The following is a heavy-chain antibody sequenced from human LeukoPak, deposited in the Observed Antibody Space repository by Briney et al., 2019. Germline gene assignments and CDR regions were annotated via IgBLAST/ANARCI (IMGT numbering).Heavy chain of an antibody. D-gene: IGHD5-18*01. CDR2: IYPGDSDT. V-gene: IGHV5-51*01. CDR1: GYSFTAYW. CDR3: ARHLRLWQNWFDP. Sequence: GESLKISCRGSGYSFTAYWIGWVRQMPGKGLEWMGIIYPGDSDTRYTPSFQGQVTMSADKSINTAYLQWSSLKASDTAMYYCARHLRLWQNWFDPWGQGTLVTVSS. J-gene: IGHJ5*02.